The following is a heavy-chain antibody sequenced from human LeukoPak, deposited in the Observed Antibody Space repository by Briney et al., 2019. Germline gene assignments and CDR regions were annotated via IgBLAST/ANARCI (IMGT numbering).Heavy chain of an antibody. CDR3: ARDDGDYEAGY. CDR1: GFTFSDYY. D-gene: IGHD4-17*01. CDR2: ISSSGTTA. Sequence: PGGSLRLSCAASGFTFSDYYMSWIRQAPGKGLEWVSYISSSGTTACYADSVKGRFAISRDNAENSLYLQLNSLRAEDTAVYYCARDDGDYEAGYWGQGTLVTVSS. V-gene: IGHV3-11*01. J-gene: IGHJ4*02.